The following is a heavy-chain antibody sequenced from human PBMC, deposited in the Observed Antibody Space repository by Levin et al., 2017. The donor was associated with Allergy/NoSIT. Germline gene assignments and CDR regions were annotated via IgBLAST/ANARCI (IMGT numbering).Heavy chain of an antibody. D-gene: IGHD2-2*02. Sequence: GGSLRLSCAASGFSFGGYAMHWVRQTPGKGLEWVAIIWYDGSNTYYADSVKGRFTISRANSKNTPYLQMNSLRAEATAVYYWARDHYTRQCDYWGQGTLITVSS. CDR2: IWYDGSNT. J-gene: IGHJ4*02. V-gene: IGHV3-33*01. CDR3: ARDHYTRQCDY. CDR1: GFSFGGYA.